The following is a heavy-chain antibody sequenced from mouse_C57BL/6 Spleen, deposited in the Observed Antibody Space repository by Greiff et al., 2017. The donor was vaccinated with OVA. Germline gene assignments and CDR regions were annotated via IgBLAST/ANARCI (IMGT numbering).Heavy chain of an antibody. Sequence: QVQLQQPGAELVKPGASVKLSCKASGYTFTSYWMQWVKQRPGQGLEWIGEIDPSDSYTNYNQKFKGKATLTVDTSSSTAYLQLSSLTSEDSAVYYCARAYGSSYVPPWFAYWGQGTLVTVSA. J-gene: IGHJ3*01. CDR2: IDPSDSYT. CDR3: ARAYGSSYVPPWFAY. D-gene: IGHD1-1*01. V-gene: IGHV1-50*01. CDR1: GYTFTSYW.